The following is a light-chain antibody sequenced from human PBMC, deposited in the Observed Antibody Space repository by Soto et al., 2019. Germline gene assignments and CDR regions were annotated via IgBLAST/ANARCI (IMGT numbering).Light chain of an antibody. CDR1: NNL. J-gene: IGLJ1*01. V-gene: IGLV2-23*01. CDR2: EGT. Sequence: QSVLTQPASVSGSPGQSITISRTGTNNLVSWYQQHPGKAPKVVVYEGTKRPSGVSNRFSGSNSGGTASLTISGLQAKDEASYFCCAYVGARSYVFGPGTKVTVL. CDR3: CAYVGARSYV.